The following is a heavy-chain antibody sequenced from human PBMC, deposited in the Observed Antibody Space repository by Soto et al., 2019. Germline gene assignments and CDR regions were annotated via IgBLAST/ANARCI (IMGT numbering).Heavy chain of an antibody. V-gene: IGHV3-7*03. Sequence: GGSLRLSCAASGFTFSSYWMSWVRQAPGKGLEWVARINQDGSEKYYVDSVKGRFTISRDNAKNSLYLQMNSLRAEDTAVYYCARDYPGGSYYDYWGQGTLVTVSS. CDR2: INQDGSEK. CDR1: GFTFSSYW. D-gene: IGHD1-26*01. CDR3: ARDYPGGSYYDY. J-gene: IGHJ4*02.